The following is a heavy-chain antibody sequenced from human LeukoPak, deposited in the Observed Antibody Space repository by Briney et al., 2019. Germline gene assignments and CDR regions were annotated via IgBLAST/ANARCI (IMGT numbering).Heavy chain of an antibody. CDR2: ISAYTGNT. J-gene: IGHJ6*02. Sequence: GASVKVSCKASGYTFTSYGISWVRQAPGQGLEWMGWISAYTGNTNYAQKLQGRVTMTTDTSTSTAYMELRSLRSDDTAVYYCAREGYCSSTSCYAGNYYYYYGMDVWGQGTTVTVSS. V-gene: IGHV1-18*01. D-gene: IGHD2-2*01. CDR3: AREGYCSSTSCYAGNYYYYYGMDV. CDR1: GYTFTSYG.